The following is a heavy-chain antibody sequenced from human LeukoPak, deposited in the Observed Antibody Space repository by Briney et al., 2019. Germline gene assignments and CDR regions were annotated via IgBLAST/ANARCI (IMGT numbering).Heavy chain of an antibody. CDR3: ATSESGRSWDWFAP. CDR1: GGTFSSYA. V-gene: IGHV1-69*05. J-gene: IGHJ5*02. CDR2: LTQFFRRT. Sequence: ASVKVSCKASGGTFSSYAISWVRQAPGQGLEWMGGLTQFFRRTNYAQKFRGRLTITTDESSSTAYMELSDLRSDDTAVYYCATSESGRSWDWFAPWGQGTLVTVSS. D-gene: IGHD3-10*01.